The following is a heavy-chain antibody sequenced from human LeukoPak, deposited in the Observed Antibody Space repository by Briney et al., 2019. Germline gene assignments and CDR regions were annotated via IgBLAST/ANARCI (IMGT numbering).Heavy chain of an antibody. D-gene: IGHD3-10*01. CDR3: GRALVRSSGNYYFDY. CDR2: ISGSSSSSGGGAT. CDR1: GFTFRTYS. J-gene: IGHJ4*02. Sequence: GGSLRLSCTASGFTFRTYSMNWVRQAPGRGLEWVSYISGSSSSSGGGATQYADSVKGRFTISRDNDKNSLYLQMNSLRDEDTAVYYCGRALVRSSGNYYFDYWGQGTLVSVSS. V-gene: IGHV3-48*02.